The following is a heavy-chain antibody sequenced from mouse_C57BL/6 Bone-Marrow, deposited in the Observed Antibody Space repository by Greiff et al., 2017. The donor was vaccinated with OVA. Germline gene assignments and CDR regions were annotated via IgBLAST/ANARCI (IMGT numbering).Heavy chain of an antibody. CDR2: FHPYNDDT. CDR3: ARRKDSSGYWFAY. Sequence: VQLQQSGAELVKPGASVKISCKASGYTFTTYPIEWMKQNHGKSLEWIGNFHPYNDDTKYNEKFKGKATLTVEKSSSTVYLELSRLTSDDSAVYYCARRKDSSGYWFAYWGQGTLVTVSA. J-gene: IGHJ3*01. V-gene: IGHV1-47*01. D-gene: IGHD3-2*02. CDR1: GYTFTTYP.